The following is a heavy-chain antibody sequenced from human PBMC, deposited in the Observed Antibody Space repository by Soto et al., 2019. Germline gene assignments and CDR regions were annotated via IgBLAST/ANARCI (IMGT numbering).Heavy chain of an antibody. CDR2: ISSSGSTI. CDR3: ERAPPMTLDAFDN. CDR1: GFTFSSYE. Sequence: PGGSLRLSCAASGFTFSSYEMNWVRQAPGKGLEWVSYISSSGSTIYYADSVKGRFTISRDNAKNSLYLQMNSLRAEDTGVYYCERAPPMTLDAFDNWGQGTMVTVSS. J-gene: IGHJ3*02. V-gene: IGHV3-48*03.